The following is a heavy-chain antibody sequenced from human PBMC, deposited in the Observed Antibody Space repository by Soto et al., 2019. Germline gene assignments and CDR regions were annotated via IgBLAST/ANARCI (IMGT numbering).Heavy chain of an antibody. CDR2: ISRSGSPI. D-gene: IGHD4-17*01. V-gene: IGHV3-48*03. Sequence: EAQLVESGGGLVQPGGSLRLSCTAFGFSLSSYEMDWVRQAPGKGLEWVSHISRSGSPIYYADSVKGRFTISRDNAKNSVFLQMNSLRAEDTAVYYCARVFGVYLIDAFDIWGQGTMVTVSS. CDR1: GFSLSSYE. CDR3: ARVFGVYLIDAFDI. J-gene: IGHJ3*02.